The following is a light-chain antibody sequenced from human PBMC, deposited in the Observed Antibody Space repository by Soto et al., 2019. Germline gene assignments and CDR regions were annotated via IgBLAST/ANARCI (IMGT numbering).Light chain of an antibody. CDR1: QSISSSY. V-gene: IGKV3-20*01. Sequence: EIVLTQSPGTLSLSPGARATLSCRASQSISSSYLAWYQQKPAQAPRLLIYAASSRATGIPDRFSGSGSGTDFTITISRLEPEDFAVYYCQQYGSSPPFTFGQGTKLEIK. CDR3: QQYGSSPPFT. J-gene: IGKJ2*01. CDR2: AAS.